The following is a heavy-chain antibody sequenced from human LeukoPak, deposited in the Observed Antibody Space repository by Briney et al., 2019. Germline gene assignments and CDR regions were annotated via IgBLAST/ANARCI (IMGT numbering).Heavy chain of an antibody. Sequence: GSLRLSCAASGFTFSNYAMHWVRQAPGKGLECVAFISYDGSNKHYADSVKGRFTISRDNSKNTLYLQMNSLRPEDTAVYYCARARFGYNRGPFDYWGQGILVTVSS. V-gene: IGHV3-30-3*01. J-gene: IGHJ4*02. CDR2: ISYDGSNK. CDR1: GFTFSNYA. CDR3: ARARFGYNRGPFDY. D-gene: IGHD5-24*01.